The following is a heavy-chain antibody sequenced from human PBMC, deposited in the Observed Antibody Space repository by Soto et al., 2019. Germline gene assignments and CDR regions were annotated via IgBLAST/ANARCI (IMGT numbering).Heavy chain of an antibody. J-gene: IGHJ6*02. V-gene: IGHV4-61*01. Sequence: QVQLQESGPGLVKPSETLSLTCTVSGGSVSSGSYYWSWIRQPPGKGLEWIGYIYYSGSTNYNPSLKSRGTISVDTSKNQFSLKRSSVTAADTAVYYCARGIGSRGYYYYGMDVWGQGTTVTVSS. D-gene: IGHD3-10*01. CDR2: IYYSGST. CDR3: ARGIGSRGYYYYGMDV. CDR1: GGSVSSGSYY.